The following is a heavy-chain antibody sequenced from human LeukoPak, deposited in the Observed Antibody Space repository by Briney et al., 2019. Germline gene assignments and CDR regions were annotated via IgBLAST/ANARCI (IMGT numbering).Heavy chain of an antibody. Sequence: SETLSLTCTVSGGSISSYYWSWIRQPPGKGLEWIGYIYYSGSTNYNPSLKSRVTISVDTSKNQFSLKLSSVTAADTAVYYCARVGGYSRYYYMDVWGKGTTVTVSS. CDR2: IYYSGST. CDR1: GGSISSYY. J-gene: IGHJ6*03. CDR3: ARVGGYSRYYYMDV. V-gene: IGHV4-59*01. D-gene: IGHD5-18*01.